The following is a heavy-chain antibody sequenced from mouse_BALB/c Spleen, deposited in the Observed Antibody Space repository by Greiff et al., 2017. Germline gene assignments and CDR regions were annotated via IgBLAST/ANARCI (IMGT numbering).Heavy chain of an antibody. J-gene: IGHJ4*01. CDR2: ISSGSSTI. CDR3: ARSGKGNYAMDY. V-gene: IGHV5-17*02. CDR1: GFTFSSFG. Sequence: DVQLVESGGGLVQPGGSRKLSCAASGFTFSSFGMHWVRQAPEKGLEWVAYISSGSSTIYYADTVKGRFTISRDNPKNTLFLQMTSLRSEDTAMYYCARSGKGNYAMDYWGQGTSVTVSS. D-gene: IGHD3-1*01.